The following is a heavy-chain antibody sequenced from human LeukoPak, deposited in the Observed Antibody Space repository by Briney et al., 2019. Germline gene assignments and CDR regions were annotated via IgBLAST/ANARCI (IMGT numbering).Heavy chain of an antibody. J-gene: IGHJ4*02. CDR2: INHSGST. V-gene: IGHV4-34*01. D-gene: IGHD3-22*01. CDR1: GGSFSGYC. Sequence: SETLSLTCAVYGGSFSGYCWSWIRQPPGKGLEWIGEINHSGSTNYNPSLKSRVTISVDTSKNQFSLKLSSVTAADTAVYYCARGSSVDSSGYYHYDYWGQGTLVTVSS. CDR3: ARGSSVDSSGYYHYDY.